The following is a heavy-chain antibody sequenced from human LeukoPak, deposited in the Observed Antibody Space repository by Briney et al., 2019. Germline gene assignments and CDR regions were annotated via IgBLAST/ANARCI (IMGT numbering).Heavy chain of an antibody. CDR1: GFTFSDYY. V-gene: IGHV3-30*02. D-gene: IGHD2/OR15-2a*01. CDR3: GNPDL. CDR2: IRYDGSDE. Sequence: GGSLRLSCAASGFTFSDYYMSWIRQAPGKGLEWVAFIRYDGSDENYADSVKGRFTVSRDNSKNRLYLQMNSLRPEDTAVYYCGNPDLWGKGTTVTISS. J-gene: IGHJ6*04.